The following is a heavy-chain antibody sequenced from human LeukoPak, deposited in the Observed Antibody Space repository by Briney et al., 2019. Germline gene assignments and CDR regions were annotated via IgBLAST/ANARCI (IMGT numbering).Heavy chain of an antibody. CDR2: INPNSGGT. CDR3: AREVYGDSSFDY. Sequence: GASVTVSCKASGYSFSDNYMHWVRQAPGQGLEWMGWINPNSGGTNYAQKFQGRVTMTRDTSISAAYMELSRLGSDDTAVYYCAREVYGDSSFDYWGQGTLLTVSS. CDR1: GYSFSDNY. J-gene: IGHJ4*02. D-gene: IGHD4-17*01. V-gene: IGHV1-2*02.